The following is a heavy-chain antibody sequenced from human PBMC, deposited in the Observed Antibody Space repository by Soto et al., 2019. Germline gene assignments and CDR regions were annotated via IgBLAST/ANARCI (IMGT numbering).Heavy chain of an antibody. Sequence: EVQLLESGGGLVQPGGSLRLSCAASGFPLSTYGMTWVRQAPGKGLEWVSAITGTGGNTYYVDYVKGRFTSSGDNSKNMLYLQVNSLRVEDTAVYYCARIRGYWYGLDVWGQGTTVTVSS. CDR3: ARIRGYWYGLDV. CDR2: ITGTGGNT. CDR1: GFPLSTYG. V-gene: IGHV3-23*01. J-gene: IGHJ6*02.